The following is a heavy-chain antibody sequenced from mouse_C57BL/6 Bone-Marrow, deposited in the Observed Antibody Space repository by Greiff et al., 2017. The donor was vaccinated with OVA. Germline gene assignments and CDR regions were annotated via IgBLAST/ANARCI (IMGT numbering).Heavy chain of an antibody. Sequence: VKLVESGPELVKPGASVKISCKASGYSFTSYYIHWVKQRPGQGLEWIGWIYPGSGNTKYNEKFKGKATLTADTSSSTAYMQLSSLTSEDSAVYYCARGLYDGYYVDAMDYWGQGTSVTVSS. D-gene: IGHD2-3*01. V-gene: IGHV1-66*01. CDR1: GYSFTSYY. CDR2: IYPGSGNT. CDR3: ARGLYDGYYVDAMDY. J-gene: IGHJ4*01.